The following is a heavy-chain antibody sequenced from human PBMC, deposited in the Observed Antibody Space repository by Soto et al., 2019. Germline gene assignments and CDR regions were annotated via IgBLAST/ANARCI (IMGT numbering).Heavy chain of an antibody. CDR1: GFPFGTSW. V-gene: IGHV3-74*01. D-gene: IGHD1-20*01. Sequence: PGGSLSLSCAASGFPFGTSWMHWVRQAAGKGLVWVSRINSDASTTNYADSVKGRFTISRDNSKNTLYLQMNSLRAEDTAVYYCAKGGGNWNNENDYWGQGTLVTVSS. CDR2: INSDASTT. J-gene: IGHJ4*02. CDR3: AKGGGNWNNENDY.